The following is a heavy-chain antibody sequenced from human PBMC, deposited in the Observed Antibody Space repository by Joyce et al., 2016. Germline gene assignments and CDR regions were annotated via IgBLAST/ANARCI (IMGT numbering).Heavy chain of an antibody. J-gene: IGHJ4*02. Sequence: EVQLVESGGGLVQPGGSLRLSCSVSGFTFSDYWMHLVRQVSGKGLVWGSRIDKTGFDTSQADSVKGRFTIARDNAKNTLFLQMRSLRGEDTALYYCARELPAARMWGIDSWGQGTLVTVSS. D-gene: IGHD2-2*01. CDR3: ARELPAARMWGIDS. CDR1: GFTFSDYW. V-gene: IGHV3-74*01. CDR2: IDKTGFDT.